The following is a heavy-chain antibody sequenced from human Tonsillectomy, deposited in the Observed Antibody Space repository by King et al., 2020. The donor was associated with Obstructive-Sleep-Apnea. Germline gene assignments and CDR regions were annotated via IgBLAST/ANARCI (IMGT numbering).Heavy chain of an antibody. CDR3: ARYCTGGSCSYSYFGLDV. J-gene: IGHJ6*02. V-gene: IGHV3-11*06. CDR1: GFTFGDYY. D-gene: IGHD2-15*01. CDR2: ISSISSFT. Sequence: VQLVESGGGLVKPGGSLRLSCAASGFTFGDYYMSWIRQAPGRGLEWISHISSISSFTMYADSVKGRFTNSRDSAKNSLYLQMNSLRAEDTGVYFCARYCTGGSCSYSYFGLDVWGQGTTVTVSS.